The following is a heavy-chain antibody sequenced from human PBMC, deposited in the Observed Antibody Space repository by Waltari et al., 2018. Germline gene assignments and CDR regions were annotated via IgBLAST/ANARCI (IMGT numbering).Heavy chain of an antibody. CDR3: TRGVAEGFDP. CDR1: GITFSSYG. CDR2: INTDGSIT. V-gene: IGHV3-74*01. Sequence: EVQLLESGGDLVQPGGSLSLSCAASGITFSSYGMHGVRQAPGTGLVWVSRINTDGSITIYADSVRGRFTISRDNAKNTLYLQMNSLRVDDSAVYYCTRGVAEGFDPWGQGTLVTVSS. J-gene: IGHJ5*02. D-gene: IGHD2-15*01.